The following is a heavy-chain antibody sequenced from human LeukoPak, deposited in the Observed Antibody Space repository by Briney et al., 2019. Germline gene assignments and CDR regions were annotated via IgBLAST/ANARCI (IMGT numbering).Heavy chain of an antibody. Sequence: RASVKVSCKASGYTFTSYGISWVRQAPGQGLEWMGWISAYNGNTNYAQKLQGRVTMTTDTSTSTAYMELRSLRSDDTAVYYCAIEPPGYYYYGMDVWGQGTTVTVSS. CDR2: ISAYNGNT. CDR1: GYTFTSYG. J-gene: IGHJ6*02. V-gene: IGHV1-18*01. CDR3: AIEPPGYYYYGMDV.